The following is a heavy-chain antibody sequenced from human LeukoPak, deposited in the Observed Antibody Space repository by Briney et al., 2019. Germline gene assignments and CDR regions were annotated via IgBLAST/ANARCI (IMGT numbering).Heavy chain of an antibody. V-gene: IGHV5-51*01. CDR3: ARPEIMATSYDY. D-gene: IGHD5-12*01. CDR2: IYPIDPDT. Sequence: GESLKTSCKGSGYNFTKYWIGWVRQMPGKGLEWMGIIYPIDPDTRYSPSFQGQVTISVDKSISTAYLQWSSLKASDTAMYYCARPEIMATSYDYWGQGTLVTVSS. CDR1: GYNFTKYW. J-gene: IGHJ4*02.